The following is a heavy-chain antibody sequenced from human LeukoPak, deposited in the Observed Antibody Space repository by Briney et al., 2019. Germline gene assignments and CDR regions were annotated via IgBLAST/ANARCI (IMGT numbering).Heavy chain of an antibody. D-gene: IGHD2-21*01. V-gene: IGHV3-48*04. Sequence: GGSLRLSCAASGFTFSSYSMNWVRQAPGRGLEGVSYISSSSSTIYYSDSVKGRFTIPRDNAKNSLYLQMNSLRAEDTAVYYCAREGLLAYCGGDCSPPFDYWGQGTLVTVSS. J-gene: IGHJ4*02. CDR2: ISSSSSTI. CDR1: GFTFSSYS. CDR3: AREGLLAYCGGDCSPPFDY.